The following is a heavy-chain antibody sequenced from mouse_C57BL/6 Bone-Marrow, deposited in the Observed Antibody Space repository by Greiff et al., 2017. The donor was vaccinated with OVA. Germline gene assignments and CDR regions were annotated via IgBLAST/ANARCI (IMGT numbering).Heavy chain of an antibody. CDR1: GYTFTTYP. CDR2: FHPYNDDT. V-gene: IGHV1-47*01. CDR3: AILYYGSSPYYFDY. J-gene: IGHJ2*01. D-gene: IGHD1-1*01. Sequence: QVQLKESGAELVKPGASVKMSCKASGYTFTTYPIEWMKQNHGKSLEWIGNFHPYNDDTKYNEKFKGKATLTVEKSSSTVYLELSRLTSDDSAVYYCAILYYGSSPYYFDYWGQGTTLTVSS.